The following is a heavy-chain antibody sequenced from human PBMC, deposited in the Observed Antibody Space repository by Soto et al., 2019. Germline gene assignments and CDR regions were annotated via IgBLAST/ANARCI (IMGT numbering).Heavy chain of an antibody. CDR1: GFTFSSYG. V-gene: IGHV3-33*01. CDR2: IWYDGSNK. Sequence: QVQLVESGGGVVQPGRSLRLSCAASGFTFSSYGMHWVRQAPGKGLEWVAVIWYDGSNKYYADSVKGRFTISRDNSKNTLYLQMNSLRAEDTAVYYCARGPRIAAAGTIDYWGQGTLVTVSS. J-gene: IGHJ4*02. D-gene: IGHD6-13*01. CDR3: ARGPRIAAAGTIDY.